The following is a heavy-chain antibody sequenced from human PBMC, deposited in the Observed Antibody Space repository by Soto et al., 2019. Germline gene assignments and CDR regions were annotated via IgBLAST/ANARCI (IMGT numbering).Heavy chain of an antibody. J-gene: IGHJ1*01. Sequence: EVQLLESGGDLVQPGGSLRLSCAASGFTFSSYAMTWVRQVPGMGLDWVSSISGSGAHTYYTDSVKGRFTISRDNSKPTLYAQVISLRADVTARSYCNMVSNSENYGDDWGRSTLVNVSA. CDR1: GFTFSSYA. D-gene: IGHD4-17*01. CDR3: NMVSNSENYGDD. CDR2: ISGSGAHT. V-gene: IGHV3-23*01.